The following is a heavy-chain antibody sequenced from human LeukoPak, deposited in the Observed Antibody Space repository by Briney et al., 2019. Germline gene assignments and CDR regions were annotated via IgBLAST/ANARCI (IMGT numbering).Heavy chain of an antibody. Sequence: GESLKISCKGSGYSFTSYWIGWVRQLPGKGLEWMGIIYPADSESRYSPSFQGQVTISADKSISTAYLQWSSLKASDTAIYYCATLRTPGGWYDAFDIWGQGTVVTVSS. CDR2: IYPADSES. D-gene: IGHD6-19*01. CDR3: ATLRTPGGWYDAFDI. CDR1: GYSFTSYW. V-gene: IGHV5-51*01. J-gene: IGHJ3*02.